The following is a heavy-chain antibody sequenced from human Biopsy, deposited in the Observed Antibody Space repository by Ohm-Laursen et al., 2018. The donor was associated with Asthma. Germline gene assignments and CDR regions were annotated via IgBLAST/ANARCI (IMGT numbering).Heavy chain of an antibody. V-gene: IGHV3-9*01. CDR1: GFSFDDCA. CDR3: AKSADYYDSTDYLDF. Sequence: SLRLSCVASGFSFDDCAMHWVRQAPGKGLEWVSSISWNSGNIDYAVSVKGRFTISRDNAKNSLYLQMQSLRPEDTAFYYCAKSADYYDSTDYLDFWGRGTLVTVSS. J-gene: IGHJ4*01. CDR2: ISWNSGNI. D-gene: IGHD3-22*01.